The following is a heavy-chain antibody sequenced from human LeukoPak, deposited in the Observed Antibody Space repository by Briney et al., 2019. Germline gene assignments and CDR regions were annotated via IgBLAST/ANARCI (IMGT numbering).Heavy chain of an antibody. D-gene: IGHD5-12*01. V-gene: IGHV1-18*01. CDR3: ARGAGWLRGFYYFDY. CDR1: GGTFSSYG. J-gene: IGHJ4*02. CDR2: ISAYNGNT. Sequence: ASVKVSCKASGGTFSSYGISWVRQAPGQGLEWMGWISAYNGNTNYAQKLQGRVTMTTDTSTSTAYMELRSLRSDDTAVYYCARGAGWLRGFYYFDYWGQGTLVTVSS.